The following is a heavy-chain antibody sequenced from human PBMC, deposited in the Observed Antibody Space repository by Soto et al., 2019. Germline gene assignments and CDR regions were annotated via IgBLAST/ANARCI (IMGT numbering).Heavy chain of an antibody. D-gene: IGHD2-8*02. Sequence: QVQLVESGGGVVQPGTSLRLSCEASGFAFNKFGMHWVRQAPGKGLEWVAFISYDGSYQYYADSVQGRLTITRDNSMNTLNMRLNSLRGEDRVVYYGAKGGEVGGVLGAHWGQETLVTVPS. J-gene: IGHJ4*02. CDR2: ISYDGSYQ. V-gene: IGHV3-30*18. CDR3: AKGGEVGGVLGAH. CDR1: GFAFNKFG.